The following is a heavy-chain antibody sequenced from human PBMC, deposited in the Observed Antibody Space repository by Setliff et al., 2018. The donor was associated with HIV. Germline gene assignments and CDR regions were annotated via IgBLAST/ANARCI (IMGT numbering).Heavy chain of an antibody. J-gene: IGHJ6*03. Sequence: SSETLSLTCTVSGGSISNGIYYWVWIRQPPGKGLEWIGGTFHTGSAHYNPSLRSRVTISVDTSNNQFSLNVNSVTAPDTAVYYCVRHTRDTSLAHYYYYIDVWGKGTTVTVSS. D-gene: IGHD5-18*01. CDR3: VRHTRDTSLAHYYYYIDV. CDR2: TFHTGSA. CDR1: GGSISNGIYY. V-gene: IGHV4-39*01.